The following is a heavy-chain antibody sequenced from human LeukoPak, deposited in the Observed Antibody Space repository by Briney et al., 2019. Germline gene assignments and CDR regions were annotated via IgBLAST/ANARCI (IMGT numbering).Heavy chain of an antibody. Sequence: GQSMSLSCPPEGLSASSHCTNWDRQAPENGMEWVANTKQDGSEKYYVDSVKGRFTISRDNAKNSLYLQMNSLRAEDTAVYYCARDLRAVAGADAFDIWGQGTMVTVSS. CDR3: ARDLRAVAGADAFDI. CDR1: GLSASSHC. D-gene: IGHD6-19*01. CDR2: TKQDGSEK. J-gene: IGHJ3*02. V-gene: IGHV3-7*01.